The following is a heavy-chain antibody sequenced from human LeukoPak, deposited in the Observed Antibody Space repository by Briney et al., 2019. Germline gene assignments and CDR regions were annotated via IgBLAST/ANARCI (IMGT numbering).Heavy chain of an antibody. CDR3: ARDQEGFNY. CDR2: MNPNSGNT. Sequence: ASVKVSCKASGYTFTSYDINWVRQATGQGLEWMGWMNPNSGNTGYAQKFQGRVTVTRDTSTSTVHMELSGLRSEDTAVYYCARDQEGFNYWGQGTLVTVSS. CDR1: GYTFTSYD. V-gene: IGHV1-8*01. J-gene: IGHJ4*02.